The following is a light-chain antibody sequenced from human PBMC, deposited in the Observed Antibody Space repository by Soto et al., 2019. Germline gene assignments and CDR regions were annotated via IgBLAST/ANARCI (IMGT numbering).Light chain of an antibody. CDR2: GNS. CDR1: SSNFGAGYD. Sequence: QAVVTQPPSVSGAPGQRVTISCTGSSSNFGAGYDVHWYQQLPGTAPKLLIYGNSNRPSGVPDRFSGSKSGTSASLAITVLQPEDEAYYHCQDYYSSLSGRVFGGGSKLTVL. CDR3: QDYYSSLSGRV. V-gene: IGLV1-40*01. J-gene: IGLJ3*02.